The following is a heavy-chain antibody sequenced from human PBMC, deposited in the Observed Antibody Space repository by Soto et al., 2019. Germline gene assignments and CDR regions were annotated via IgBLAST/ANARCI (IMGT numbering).Heavy chain of an antibody. J-gene: IGHJ5*02. D-gene: IGHD6-13*01. Sequence: QVQLQESGPGLVKPSQTLSLTCTVSGGSISSGGYYWSWIRQHPGKGLEWIGYIYYSGSTYYNPSLKSRVTLSVDTSKNQSSLKLSSVTAADTAVYYCARQQLRGGWFDPWGQGTLVTVSS. CDR1: GGSISSGGYY. CDR3: ARQQLRGGWFDP. CDR2: IYYSGST. V-gene: IGHV4-31*03.